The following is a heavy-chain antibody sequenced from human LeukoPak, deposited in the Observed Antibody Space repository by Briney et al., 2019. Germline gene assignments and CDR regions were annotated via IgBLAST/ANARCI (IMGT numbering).Heavy chain of an antibody. CDR1: GFTFSNAW. CDR3: TTGALIAAAGSTDY. Sequence: PGGSLRLSCAASGFTFSNAWMSWLRQAPGKGLDGVGLFKSKTDGGTTDYGAPVKGRFTISRDDSKNTLYLQMNSLKTEDTAVYYCTTGALIAAAGSTDYWGQGTLVTVSS. J-gene: IGHJ4*02. V-gene: IGHV3-15*01. D-gene: IGHD6-13*01. CDR2: FKSKTDGGTT.